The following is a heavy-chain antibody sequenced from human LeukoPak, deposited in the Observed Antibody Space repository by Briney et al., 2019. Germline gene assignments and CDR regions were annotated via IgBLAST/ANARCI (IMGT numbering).Heavy chain of an antibody. Sequence: SETLSLTCTVSGGSISSSSYYWGWIRQPPGKGLEWIGSIYYSGSTYYNPSLKSRVTISVDTSKNQFSLKLSSVTAADTAVYYCARPLHSSGWYYFDYWGQGTLVTVSS. D-gene: IGHD6-19*01. CDR2: IYYSGST. V-gene: IGHV4-39*01. CDR3: ARPLHSSGWYYFDY. J-gene: IGHJ4*02. CDR1: GGSISSSSYY.